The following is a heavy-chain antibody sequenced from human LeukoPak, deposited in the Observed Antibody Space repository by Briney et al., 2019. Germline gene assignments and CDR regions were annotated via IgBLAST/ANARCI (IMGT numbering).Heavy chain of an antibody. V-gene: IGHV1-2*02. J-gene: IGHJ4*02. CDR3: ARSFGYYYDSSGSYGPRWYFDY. D-gene: IGHD3-22*01. CDR2: INPNSGGT. CDR1: GYTFTGYY. Sequence: ASVKVSCKASGYTFTGYYMHWVRQAPGQGLEWMGWINPNSGGTNCAQKFQGRVTMTRDTSISTAYMELSRLRSDDTAVYYCARSFGYYYDSSGSYGPRWYFDYWGQGTLVTVSS.